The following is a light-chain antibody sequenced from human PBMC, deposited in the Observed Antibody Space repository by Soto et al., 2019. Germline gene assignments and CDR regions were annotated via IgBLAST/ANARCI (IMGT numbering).Light chain of an antibody. CDR3: QQYENLPT. Sequence: DIQMTQSPSSLSASVGDRVTITCQASQNINNYLNWYQQKPGRAPKLLIYDASNLEAGVPSRFRGSGFGTDFTLTISRLQPEDIATYYCQQYENLPTFGQGTRLEIK. CDR1: QNINNY. V-gene: IGKV1-33*01. CDR2: DAS. J-gene: IGKJ5*01.